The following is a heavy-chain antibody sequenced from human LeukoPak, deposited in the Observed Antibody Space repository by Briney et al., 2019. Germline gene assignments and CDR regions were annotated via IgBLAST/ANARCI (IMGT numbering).Heavy chain of an antibody. V-gene: IGHV5-51*01. D-gene: IGHD4-17*01. CDR2: IYPGDSDT. CDR3: ARGGTTVFDY. CDR1: GYRFTSYW. Sequence: GEALKISCKGSGYRFTSYWIGWGRQMPGKGVGWMGIIYPGDSDTRYSPSFQGQVTISADKSITTAYLQWSSLKASDTAMYYCARGGTTVFDYWGQGTLVTVSS. J-gene: IGHJ4*02.